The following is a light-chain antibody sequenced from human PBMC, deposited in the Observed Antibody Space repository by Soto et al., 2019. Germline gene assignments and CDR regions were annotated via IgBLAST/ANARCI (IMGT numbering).Light chain of an antibody. V-gene: IGLV2-14*01. Sequence: QSALTQPASVSGSPGQSITISCTGTSSDVGGYNYVSWYQQHPGKAPKLMIYDVSNRPSGVSNRFSGSKSGTTASLTISGLQSEDEAYYYCSSYTSSSTHWVFGGGTKLTVL. CDR3: SSYTSSSTHWV. J-gene: IGLJ3*02. CDR2: DVS. CDR1: SSDVGGYNY.